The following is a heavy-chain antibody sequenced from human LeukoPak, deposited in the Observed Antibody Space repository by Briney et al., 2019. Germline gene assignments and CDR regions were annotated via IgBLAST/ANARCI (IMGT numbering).Heavy chain of an antibody. CDR2: IYHSGST. D-gene: IGHD5-12*01. Sequence: SETLSLTCTVSGGSIRSHYWSWIRQPPGKGLEWIGYIYHSGSTYYNPSLKSRVTISVDRSKNQFSLKVSSVTAADTAVHYCAREYSGYDGWFDPWGQGTLVTVSS. CDR3: AREYSGYDGWFDP. CDR1: GGSIRSHY. J-gene: IGHJ5*02. V-gene: IGHV4-30-2*01.